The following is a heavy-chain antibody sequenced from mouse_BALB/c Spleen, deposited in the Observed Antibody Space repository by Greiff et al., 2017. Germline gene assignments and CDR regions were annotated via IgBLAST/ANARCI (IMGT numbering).Heavy chain of an antibody. J-gene: IGHJ2*01. CDR1: GYSITGYY. CDR2: INPYNGAT. V-gene: IGHV1-31*01. CDR3: ARGTVVEDY. Sequence: EVKLMESGPELVKPGASVKISCKASGYSITGYYMHWVKQSHVKSLEWIGRINPYNGATSYNQNFKDKASLTVDKSSSTAYMELHSLTSEDSAVYYCARGTVVEDYWGQGTTLTVSS. D-gene: IGHD1-1*01.